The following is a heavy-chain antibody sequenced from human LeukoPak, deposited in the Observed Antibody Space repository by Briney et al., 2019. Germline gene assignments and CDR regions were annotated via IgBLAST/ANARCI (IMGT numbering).Heavy chain of an antibody. CDR3: ARDRPERGYSYGYGNWFDP. V-gene: IGHV4-39*07. CDR2: IYYSGST. D-gene: IGHD5-18*01. Sequence: SETLSLTCTVSGASISTRTYYWGWIRQPPGKGLEWIGSIYYSGSTYYNPSLKSRVTISVDTSKNQFSLKLSSVTAADTAVYYCARDRPERGYSYGYGNWFDPWGQGTLVTVSS. J-gene: IGHJ5*02. CDR1: GASISTRTYY.